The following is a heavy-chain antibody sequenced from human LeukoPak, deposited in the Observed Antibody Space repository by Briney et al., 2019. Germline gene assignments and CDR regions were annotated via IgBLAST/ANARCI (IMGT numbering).Heavy chain of an antibody. CDR1: GFTFSSYE. CDR3: ARVQYDKGGYYRPFEY. Sequence: GGSLRLSCAASGFTFSSYEMNWVRQAPGKGLEWVSCISSSGSTIYYADSAKGRFTISRDNAKSSLYLQMNSLRVEDTAVYYCARVQYDKGGYYRPFEYWGQGTLVTVSS. D-gene: IGHD3-10*01. J-gene: IGHJ4*02. CDR2: ISSSGSTI. V-gene: IGHV3-48*03.